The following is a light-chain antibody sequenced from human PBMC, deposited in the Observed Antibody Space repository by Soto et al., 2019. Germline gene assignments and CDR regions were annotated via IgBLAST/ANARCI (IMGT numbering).Light chain of an antibody. J-gene: IGKJ2*01. CDR3: QQYGNSPYT. CDR1: QSVSSSY. Sequence: EIVLTQSPGTLSLSPGERATLSCRASQSVSSSYLAWYQQKPGQAPRLLMYGTSSRATGIPDRFSGSGSGTDFNLTISRLEPEDFAVYYCQQYGNSPYTFGQGTKLEIK. CDR2: GTS. V-gene: IGKV3-20*01.